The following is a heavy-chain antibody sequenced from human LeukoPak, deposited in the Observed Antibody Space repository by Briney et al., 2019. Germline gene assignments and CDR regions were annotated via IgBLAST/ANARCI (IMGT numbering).Heavy chain of an antibody. CDR2: IYYSGST. CDR1: GDSISSSSYY. Sequence: PSETLSLTCTVSGDSISSSSYYWGWIRQPPGKGLEWIGTIYYSGSTYYNPSLKSRVTISVDTSKNQFSLKLSSVTAADTAVYYCARAGELLSSAWFDPWGQGTLVTVSS. CDR3: ARAGELLSSAWFDP. V-gene: IGHV4-39*07. D-gene: IGHD1-26*01. J-gene: IGHJ5*02.